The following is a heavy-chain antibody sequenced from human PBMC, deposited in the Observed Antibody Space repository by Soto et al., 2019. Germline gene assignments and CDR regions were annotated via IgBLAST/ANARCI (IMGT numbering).Heavy chain of an antibody. CDR1: GGSISSGGYY. CDR2: IYYSGST. Sequence: PSETLSLTCTVSGGSISSGGYYWSWIRQHPGKGLEWIGYIYYSGSTYYNPSLKSRVTISVDTSKNQFSLKLSSVTAADTAVYYCARWQGPLLVFDYWGQGTLVTVS. V-gene: IGHV4-31*03. J-gene: IGHJ4*02. CDR3: ARWQGPLLVFDY.